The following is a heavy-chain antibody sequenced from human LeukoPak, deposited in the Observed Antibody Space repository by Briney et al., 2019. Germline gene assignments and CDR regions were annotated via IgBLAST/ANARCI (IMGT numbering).Heavy chain of an antibody. D-gene: IGHD6-13*01. Sequence: PSETLSLTCAVYGGSFSGYYWSWIRQPPGKGLEWIGEINHSGSTNYNPSLKSRVTISVDTSKNQFSLKLSSVTAADTAVYYCARRPSSSWYKGLLDPWGQGTLVTVSS. J-gene: IGHJ5*02. CDR2: INHSGST. V-gene: IGHV4-34*01. CDR3: ARRPSSSWYKGLLDP. CDR1: GGSFSGYY.